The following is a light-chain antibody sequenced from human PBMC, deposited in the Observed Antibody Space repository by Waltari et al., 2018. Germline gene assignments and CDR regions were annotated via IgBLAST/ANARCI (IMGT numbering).Light chain of an antibody. CDR2: RDN. Sequence: SYEVTQPPSVSVSPRQTATITCSGDTVGAKSVCWYQQKAGQSPVLLIYRDNMRPSGIPERFSGSNSGNTATLTISGTQALDEADYHCQAWDSGIVFGGGTKLTVL. V-gene: IGLV3-1*01. CDR1: TVGAKS. J-gene: IGLJ2*01. CDR3: QAWDSGIV.